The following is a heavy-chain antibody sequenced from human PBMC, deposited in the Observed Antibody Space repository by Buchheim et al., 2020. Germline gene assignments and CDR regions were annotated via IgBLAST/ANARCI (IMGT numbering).Heavy chain of an antibody. J-gene: IGHJ4*02. V-gene: IGHV3-66*02. Sequence: VQLVESGGGLVQPGGSLRLSCAASGFTVSSNYMSWVRQAPGKGLEWVSVIYSGGSTYYADSVKGRFTISRDNSKNTLYLQMNSLRAEDTAVYYCASRVGSFPMELAYCGGDCYSGQDYWGQGTL. D-gene: IGHD2-21*01. CDR2: IYSGGST. CDR3: ASRVGSFPMELAYCGGDCYSGQDY. CDR1: GFTVSSNY.